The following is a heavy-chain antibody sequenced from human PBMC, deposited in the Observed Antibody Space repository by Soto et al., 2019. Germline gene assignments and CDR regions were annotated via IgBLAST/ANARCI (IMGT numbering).Heavy chain of an antibody. CDR2: IYSGGST. Sequence: GGSLRLSCAASGFTVSSNYMSWVRQAPGKGLEWVSVIYSGGSTYYADSVKGRFTISRHNSKNTLYLQMNSLRAEDTAVYYCARDRGDDFWSGYYWEPPFDYWGQGTLVTVSS. J-gene: IGHJ4*02. CDR3: ARDRGDDFWSGYYWEPPFDY. V-gene: IGHV3-53*04. D-gene: IGHD3-3*01. CDR1: GFTVSSNY.